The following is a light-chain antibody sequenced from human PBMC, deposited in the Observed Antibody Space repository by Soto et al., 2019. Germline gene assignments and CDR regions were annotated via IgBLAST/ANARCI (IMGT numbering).Light chain of an antibody. V-gene: IGLV1-51*01. CDR1: SFNLGNNY. CDR2: DNN. Sequence: QSVLTQPPSVSAAPGQKVTISCSGSSFNLGNNYVSWYQQLPGTAPKLLIYDNNKRTSGTPDRVSASKSGTSATLGITGLQTGDEADYYCGTWDSSLSAYVFGTGTKVTGL. J-gene: IGLJ1*01. CDR3: GTWDSSLSAYV.